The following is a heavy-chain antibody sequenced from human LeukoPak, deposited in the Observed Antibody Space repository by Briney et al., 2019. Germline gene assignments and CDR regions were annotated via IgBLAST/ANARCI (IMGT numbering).Heavy chain of an antibody. V-gene: IGHV3-30*02. CDR1: GFSFSSYG. J-gene: IGHJ5*02. D-gene: IGHD4-17*01. CDR2: IRSDGSNK. Sequence: GGSLRLSCAGSGFSFSSYGMHWVRQAPGKGLEWMAFIRSDGSNKYYADSVKGRFTISRDNAKNSLYLQMNSLRAEDTAVYYCARDSSPGDYAGEHWFDPWGQGTLVTVSS. CDR3: ARDSSPGDYAGEHWFDP.